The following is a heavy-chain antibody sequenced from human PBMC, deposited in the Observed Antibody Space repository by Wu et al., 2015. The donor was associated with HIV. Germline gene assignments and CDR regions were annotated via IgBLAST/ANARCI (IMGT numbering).Heavy chain of an antibody. V-gene: IGHV1-2*02. D-gene: IGHD2-2*01. Sequence: QVQLVQSGAEVKKPGASVKVSCKASRYTFTDHYIHWVRQAPGQGLEWMGWINPNSGGTNYAQKFQGRVTMTRDTSISTAYMELSRLRSDDTAVYYCARDLKDLVVVVPAVGRWFDPWGQGTLVTVSS. CDR2: INPNSGGT. J-gene: IGHJ5*02. CDR3: ARDLKDLVVVVPAVGRWFDP. CDR1: RYTFTDHY.